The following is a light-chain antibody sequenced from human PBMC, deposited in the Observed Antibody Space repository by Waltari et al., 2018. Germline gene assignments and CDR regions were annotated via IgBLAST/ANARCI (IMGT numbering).Light chain of an antibody. Sequence: EIVLTQSPGTLSLSLGDRATLSCRASQSVSRALTWYQQKPGQAPRLLLYGASTRATGIPDRFSGSGSGTDFSLTISRLEPDDFAVYDCQHYLRLPVTFGQGTTVEI. CDR1: QSVSRA. CDR3: QHYLRLPVT. CDR2: GAS. V-gene: IGKV3-20*01. J-gene: IGKJ1*01.